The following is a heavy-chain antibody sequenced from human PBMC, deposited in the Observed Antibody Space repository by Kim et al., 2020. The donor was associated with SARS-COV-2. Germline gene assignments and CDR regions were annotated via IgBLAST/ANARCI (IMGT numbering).Heavy chain of an antibody. Sequence: GGSLRLSCAASGYSFGTYAISWVRQTAEKGLEWVSGISASGDTTFYADTVRGRFTISRDNYMNTLYLQMNSLRAEDTAVYYCARPRGSTWFYFDDWGHGTLVTVPS. CDR3: ARPRGSTWFYFDD. J-gene: IGHJ4*01. CDR2: ISASGDTT. V-gene: IGHV3-23*01. CDR1: GYSFGTYA. D-gene: IGHD6-13*01.